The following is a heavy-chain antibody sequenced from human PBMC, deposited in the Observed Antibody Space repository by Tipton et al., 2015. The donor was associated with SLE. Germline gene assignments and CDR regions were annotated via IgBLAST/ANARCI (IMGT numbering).Heavy chain of an antibody. CDR3: ASSWGAVAAGFDY. J-gene: IGHJ4*02. Sequence: TLSLTCTVSGGSISSHYWSWIRQPPGKGLEWIGYIYYSGSTNYNPSLKSRVTISVDTSKNQFSLKLSSVTAADTAVYYCASSWGAVAAGFDYWGQGTLVTGSS. V-gene: IGHV4-59*11. D-gene: IGHD6-25*01. CDR2: IYYSGST. CDR1: GGSISSHY.